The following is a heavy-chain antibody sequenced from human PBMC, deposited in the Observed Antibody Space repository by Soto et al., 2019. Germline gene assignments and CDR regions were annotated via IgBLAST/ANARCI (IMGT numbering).Heavy chain of an antibody. V-gene: IGHV5-10-1*01. J-gene: IGHJ6*02. Sequence: PGASLKISCKGSGYSFTSYWISWVRQMPGKGLEWMGRIDPSDSYTNYSPSFQGHVTISADKSISTAYLQWSSLKASDTAVYFCARRSQYCTSKICLAHYYYTLDVWGQGTTVTVSS. CDR1: GYSFTSYW. CDR2: IDPSDSYT. D-gene: IGHD2-2*01. CDR3: ARRSQYCTSKICLAHYYYTLDV.